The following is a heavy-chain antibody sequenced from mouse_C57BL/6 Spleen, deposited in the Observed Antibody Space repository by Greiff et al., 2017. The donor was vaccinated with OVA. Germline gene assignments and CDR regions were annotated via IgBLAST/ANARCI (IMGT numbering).Heavy chain of an antibody. CDR2: IYPSDRET. J-gene: IGHJ3*01. CDR1: GYTFTSSW. V-gene: IGHV1-52*01. CDR3: AAIYDEYDGFAN. Sequence: QVQLQQSGAELVRPGSSVKLSCKASGYTFTSSWMHWVKQRPIKGLEWIGNIYPSDRETNYNQKFTDKATLTADKSSSTAYMQLSSLTSEDSAVXYCAAIYDEYDGFANWGQGTLVTVSA. D-gene: IGHD2-4*01.